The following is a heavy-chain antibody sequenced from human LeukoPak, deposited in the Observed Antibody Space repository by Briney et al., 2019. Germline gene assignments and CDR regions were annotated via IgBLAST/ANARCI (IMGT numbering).Heavy chain of an antibody. CDR1: GFTFSSYA. V-gene: IGHV3-23*01. D-gene: IGHD3-9*01. CDR3: AKAGYINYYAYYHMDV. CDR2: ISGSGGST. Sequence: PGGSLRLSCAASGFTFSSYAMSWVRQAPGKGLEWVSSISGSGGSTYYADSVKGRFTISRDSSKSTLYLQMNSLRAGDTALYYCAKAGYINYYAYYHMDVWGKGTTVTVSS. J-gene: IGHJ6*03.